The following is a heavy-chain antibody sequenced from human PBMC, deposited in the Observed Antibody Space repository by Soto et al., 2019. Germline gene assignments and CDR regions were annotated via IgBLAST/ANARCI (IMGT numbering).Heavy chain of an antibody. Sequence: ASVKVSCKASGYTFTSYGISWVRQAPGQGLEWMGWISAYNGNTNYAQKLQGRVTMTTDTSTSTAYMELRSLRSDDTAVYYCARDRGPYDILTGYYPPFDYWGQGTLVTVS. D-gene: IGHD3-9*01. CDR3: ARDRGPYDILTGYYPPFDY. CDR1: GYTFTSYG. V-gene: IGHV1-18*01. J-gene: IGHJ4*02. CDR2: ISAYNGNT.